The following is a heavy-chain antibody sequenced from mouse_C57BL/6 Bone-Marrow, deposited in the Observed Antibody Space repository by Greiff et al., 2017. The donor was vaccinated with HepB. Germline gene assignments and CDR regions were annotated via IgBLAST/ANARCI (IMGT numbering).Heavy chain of an antibody. CDR2: IDPENGDT. J-gene: IGHJ4*01. Sequence: EVQLQQSGAELVRPGASVKLSCTASGFNIKDHYMHWVKQRPEQGLEWIGWIDPENGDTEYASKFQGKATITADTSSNTAYLQLSSLTSEDTSVYYCTTRLDAMDYWGQGTSVTVSS. V-gene: IGHV14-4*01. CDR3: TTRLDAMDY. CDR1: GFNIKDHY.